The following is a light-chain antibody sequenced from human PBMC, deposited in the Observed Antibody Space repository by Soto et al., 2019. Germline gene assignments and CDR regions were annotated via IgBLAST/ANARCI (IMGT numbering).Light chain of an antibody. Sequence: EIVMTQSPATLSVSPGERATLSCRASQSVTINLAWYQQKPGQAPRLLIYGASTRATGIPARFSGSGSGTAFTLTISSLQSADFAVYYCQQYDNWPPLTFGGGTKVDIK. V-gene: IGKV3-15*01. J-gene: IGKJ4*01. CDR1: QSVTIN. CDR2: GAS. CDR3: QQYDNWPPLT.